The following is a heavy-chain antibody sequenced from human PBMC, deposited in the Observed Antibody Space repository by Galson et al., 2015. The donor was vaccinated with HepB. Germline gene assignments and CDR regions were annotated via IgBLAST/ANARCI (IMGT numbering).Heavy chain of an antibody. D-gene: IGHD3-3*01. J-gene: IGHJ4*02. V-gene: IGHV1-69*06. CDR2: IIPIFGTA. CDR3: ARVITIFGVVKSFDY. CDR1: GYTFTSYG. Sequence: SCKASGYTFTSYGISWVRQAPGQGLEWMGGIIPIFGTANYAQKFQGRVTITADKSTSTAYMELSSLRSEDTAVYYCARVITIFGVVKSFDYWGQGTLVTVSS.